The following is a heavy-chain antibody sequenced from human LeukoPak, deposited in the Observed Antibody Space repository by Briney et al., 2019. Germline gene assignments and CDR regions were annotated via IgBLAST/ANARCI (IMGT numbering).Heavy chain of an antibody. V-gene: IGHV3-23*01. D-gene: IGHD6-13*01. CDR1: GFTFSSYA. CDR3: ANTQQLAFDY. Sequence: GGSLRLSCAASGFTFSSYAMSWVRQAPGKGLEWVSAISGSGGSTHYADSVKGRFTISRDNSKNTLYLQMNSLRAEDTAVYYCANTQQLAFDYWGQGTLVTVSS. CDR2: ISGSGGST. J-gene: IGHJ4*02.